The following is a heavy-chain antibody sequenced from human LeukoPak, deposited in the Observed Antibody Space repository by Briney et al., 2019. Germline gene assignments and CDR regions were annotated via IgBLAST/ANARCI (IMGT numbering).Heavy chain of an antibody. CDR3: ARDAYYDSSGYYYYYMDV. Sequence: SETLSLTCTVSGGSISSYYWSWIRQPPGKGLEWIGYIYYSGSTNYNPSLESRVTISVDTSKNQFSLKLSSVTAADTAVYYCARDAYYDSSGYYYYYMDVWGKGTTVTVSS. V-gene: IGHV4-59*01. D-gene: IGHD3-22*01. CDR2: IYYSGST. J-gene: IGHJ6*03. CDR1: GGSISSYY.